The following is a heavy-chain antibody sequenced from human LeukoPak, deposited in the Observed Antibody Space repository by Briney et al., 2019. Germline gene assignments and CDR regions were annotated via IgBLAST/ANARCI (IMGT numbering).Heavy chain of an antibody. CDR3: ARDPGGIAVAGTSDY. D-gene: IGHD6-19*01. Sequence: SETLSLTCTVSGYSISSGYYWGWIRQPPGKGLEWIGSIYYSGSTYYNPSLKSRVTISVDTSKNQFSLKLSSVTAADTAVYYCARDPGGIAVAGTSDYWGQGTLVTVSS. J-gene: IGHJ4*02. V-gene: IGHV4-38-2*02. CDR1: GYSISSGYY. CDR2: IYYSGST.